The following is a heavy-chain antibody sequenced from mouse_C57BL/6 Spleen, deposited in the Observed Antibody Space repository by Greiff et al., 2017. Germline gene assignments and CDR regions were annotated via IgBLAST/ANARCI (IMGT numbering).Heavy chain of an antibody. Sequence: VQLQQSGPELVKPGASVKISCKASGYLFTDYNMNWVKQSNGKSLEWIGVINPNYGTTSYNQKFKGKATLTVDQSSSTAYMQLNSLTSEDSAVYYCAREGDYGSSPHWYFDVWGTGTTVTVSS. CDR3: AREGDYGSSPHWYFDV. V-gene: IGHV1-39*01. D-gene: IGHD1-1*01. CDR2: INPNYGTT. CDR1: GYLFTDYN. J-gene: IGHJ1*03.